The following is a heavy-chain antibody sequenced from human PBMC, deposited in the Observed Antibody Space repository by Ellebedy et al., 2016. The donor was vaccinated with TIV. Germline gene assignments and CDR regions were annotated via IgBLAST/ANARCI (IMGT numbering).Heavy chain of an antibody. V-gene: IGHV3-30-3*01. D-gene: IGHD5-12*01. CDR1: GFTFSSYA. CDR2: ISYYGSNK. J-gene: IGHJ6*02. Sequence: GESLKISCAASGFTFSSYALHWVRQAPGKGLEWVAVISYYGSNKYYADSVKGRFTISRDNSKNTRYLQMNRRRAEDTAVYYCARDPGEYRGYDVSGGGGDYCYYGMDVWGQGTTVTVSS. CDR3: ARDPGEYRGYDVSGGGGDYCYYGMDV.